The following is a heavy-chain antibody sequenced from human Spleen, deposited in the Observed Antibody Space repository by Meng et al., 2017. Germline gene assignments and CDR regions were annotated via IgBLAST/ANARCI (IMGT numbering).Heavy chain of an antibody. V-gene: IGHV4-59*12. CDR3: ARGEGRQQLIRRPRFDP. J-gene: IGHJ5*02. Sequence: SETLSLTCTVSGGSISSYYWSWIRQPPGKGLEWIGYIYYSGSTNYNPSLKSRVTMSVDTSKNQFSLKLSSVTAADTAVYYCARGEGRQQLIRRPRFDPWGQGTLVTVSS. CDR1: GGSISSYY. D-gene: IGHD5-18*01. CDR2: IYYSGST.